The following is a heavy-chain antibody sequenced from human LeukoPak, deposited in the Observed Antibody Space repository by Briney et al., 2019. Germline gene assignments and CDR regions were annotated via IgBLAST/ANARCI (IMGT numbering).Heavy chain of an antibody. CDR2: ITSSASPI. J-gene: IGHJ4*02. Sequence: PGGSLRLSCAVSGFTFNNYEMSWVRQAPGKGLEWISYITSSASPIYYADSVKGRFTISRDNAKNSLYLQMNSLRVEDTAVYYCARIYGSGSYWDYWGQGTLVTVSS. V-gene: IGHV3-48*03. CDR1: GFTFNNYE. CDR3: ARIYGSGSYWDY. D-gene: IGHD3-10*01.